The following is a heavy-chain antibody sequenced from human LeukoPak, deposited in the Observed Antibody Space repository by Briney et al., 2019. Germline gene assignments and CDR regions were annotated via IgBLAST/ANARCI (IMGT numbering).Heavy chain of an antibody. V-gene: IGHV4-39*01. J-gene: IGHJ3*02. CDR2: IYYGGST. D-gene: IGHD3-22*01. Sequence: SETLSLTCTVPGGSISSNTYYWDWIRQPPGKGLECIGSIYYGGSTYYNPSLKSRVIISVDTSKNQFSLKLSSVTAADTAVYYCARAYYYASSAFDIWGQGTMVTVSS. CDR1: GGSISSNTYY. CDR3: ARAYYYASSAFDI.